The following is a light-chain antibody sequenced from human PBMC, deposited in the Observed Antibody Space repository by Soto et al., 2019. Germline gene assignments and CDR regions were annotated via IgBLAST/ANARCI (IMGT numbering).Light chain of an antibody. CDR2: DAS. CDR1: QSVSSY. V-gene: IGKV3-20*01. Sequence: EIVLTHSLATLSLSPWERATLSSSASQSVSSYLAWYQQKPGQAPRLLIYDASNRATGIPARFSGSGSGTDFTLTISRLEPEDFEVYYCQQYGSSPWTSGQGTKVDIK. CDR3: QQYGSSPWT. J-gene: IGKJ1*01.